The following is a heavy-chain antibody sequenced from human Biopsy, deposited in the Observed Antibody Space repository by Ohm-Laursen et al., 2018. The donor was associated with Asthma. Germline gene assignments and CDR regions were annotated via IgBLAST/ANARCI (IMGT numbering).Heavy chain of an antibody. J-gene: IGHJ3*01. CDR1: GYNFISFA. D-gene: IGHD3-9*01. CDR2: VNTGNGDT. CDR3: ARTYYDFLTGQVKDVFGV. Sequence: SVKVSCKASGYNFISFAIHWVRQAPGQRLEWMCWVNTGNGDTKYSQKFQGRVTITRDTSSSTAYMELRSLRSEDTATYYCARTYYDFLTGQVKDVFGVWGQGTMVTVSS. V-gene: IGHV1-3*04.